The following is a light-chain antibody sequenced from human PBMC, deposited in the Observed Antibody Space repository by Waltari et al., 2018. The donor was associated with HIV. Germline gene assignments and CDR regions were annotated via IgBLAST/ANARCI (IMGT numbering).Light chain of an antibody. CDR2: GAS. CDR3: QQYNNWPGT. J-gene: IGKJ1*01. V-gene: IGKV3-15*01. Sequence: EIVMTQSPATLSVSPGERATLSCRASQSVSTNLAWYQRKPGQAPRLLIYGASTRATGIPARFSGSGSGTEFTLTIGSLQSEDFAVYFCQQYNNWPGTFGQGTKVEIK. CDR1: QSVSTN.